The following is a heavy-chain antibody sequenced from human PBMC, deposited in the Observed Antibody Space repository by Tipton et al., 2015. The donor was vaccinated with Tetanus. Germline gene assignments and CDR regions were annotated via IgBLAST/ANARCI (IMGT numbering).Heavy chain of an antibody. CDR2: SWYDGTDK. D-gene: IGHD2-15*01. Sequence: SLRLSCAASGFIFSSYGIHWVRQAPGKGLEWVAVSWYDGTDKYYADSVKGRFTISRDNSKNTLYLQMNSLRAEDTAVYYCVREADCSGGSCFSGDFDNWGQGTQVTAPS. CDR3: VREADCSGGSCFSGDFDN. V-gene: IGHV3-33*01. J-gene: IGHJ4*02. CDR1: GFIFSSYG.